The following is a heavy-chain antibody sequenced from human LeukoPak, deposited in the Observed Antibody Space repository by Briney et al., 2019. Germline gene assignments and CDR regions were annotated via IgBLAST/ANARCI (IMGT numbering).Heavy chain of an antibody. CDR1: GGSISSGDYY. V-gene: IGHV4-30-4*01. Sequence: SQTLSLTCTVSGGSISSGDYYWSWIRQPPGKGLEWIGYIYYSGSTYYNPSLKSRVTISVDTSKNQFSLKLSSVTAADTAVYYCARARRSSSWIRWFDPWGQGTLVTVSS. D-gene: IGHD6-13*01. CDR2: IYYSGST. CDR3: ARARRSSSWIRWFDP. J-gene: IGHJ5*02.